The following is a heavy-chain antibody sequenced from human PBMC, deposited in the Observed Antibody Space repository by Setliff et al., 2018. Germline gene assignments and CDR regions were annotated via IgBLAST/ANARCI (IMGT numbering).Heavy chain of an antibody. CDR3: ARRGSGSYYGWFDP. J-gene: IGHJ5*02. CDR1: GYSFTNYW. CDR2: IYPGDSDI. Sequence: GESLKISCEGSGYSFTNYWIAWVRQMPGKGLEWMGIIYPGDSDIRYSPSFQGQVTFSVDKSISTAYLQWSSPKASDTAMYYCARRGSGSYYGWFDPWGQGTLVTVSS. V-gene: IGHV5-51*01. D-gene: IGHD3-10*01.